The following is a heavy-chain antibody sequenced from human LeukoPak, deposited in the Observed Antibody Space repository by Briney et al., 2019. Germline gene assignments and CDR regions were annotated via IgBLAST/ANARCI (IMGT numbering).Heavy chain of an antibody. CDR2: ISYDGSNK. J-gene: IGHJ4*02. CDR3: ATVRKCSGDDCYYFES. CDR1: GFTFSSYA. D-gene: IGHD2-21*02. V-gene: IGHV3-30-3*01. Sequence: QPGGSLRLSCAASGFTFSSYAMHWVRQAPGKGLEWVAVISYDGSNKYYADSVKGRFTISRDNSKNKLYLQMNSLRAEDTAVYHCATVRKCSGDDCYYFESWGQGTLVTVSS.